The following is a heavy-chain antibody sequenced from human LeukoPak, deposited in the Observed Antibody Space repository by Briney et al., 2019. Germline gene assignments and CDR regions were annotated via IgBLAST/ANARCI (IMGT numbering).Heavy chain of an antibody. J-gene: IGHJ4*02. V-gene: IGHV4-59*01. CDR2: IYYSGST. D-gene: IGHD6-6*01. CDR3: ARVDTDRSSTLEVFDY. Sequence: PSETLSLPCTVSGGSISSYYWSWIRQPPGKGLEWIGYIYYSGSTNYNPSLKSRVTISVDTSKNQFSLKLSSVTAADTAVYYCARVDTDRSSTLEVFDYWGQGTLVTVSS. CDR1: GGSISSYY.